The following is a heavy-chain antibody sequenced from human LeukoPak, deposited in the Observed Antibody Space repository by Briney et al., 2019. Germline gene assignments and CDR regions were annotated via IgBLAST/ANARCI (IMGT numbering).Heavy chain of an antibody. J-gene: IGHJ4*02. CDR2: VYYSGST. CDR3: ARGQRSRNWGRVFDY. Sequence: SETLSLTCTVSGGSIRSTSYYWGWIRQPPGKGLEWIGSVYYSGSTYYNPSLKSRITISTDTSKNQFSLQLSSVTAADTAVYYCARGQRSRNWGRVFDYWGQGTLVTVSS. D-gene: IGHD7-27*01. V-gene: IGHV4-39*07. CDR1: GGSIRSTSYY.